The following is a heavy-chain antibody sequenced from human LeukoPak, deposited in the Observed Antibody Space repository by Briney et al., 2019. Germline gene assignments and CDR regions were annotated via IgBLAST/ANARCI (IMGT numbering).Heavy chain of an antibody. CDR2: ISGSGGST. V-gene: IGHV3-23*01. Sequence: GGSLRLSCAASGFTFSSYAMSWVRQAPGKGLEWVSAISGSGGSTYYADSVKGRFTISRDNSKNTLYLQMSSLGAEDTAVYYCAKASTTVTTIDYWGQGTLVTVSS. CDR3: AKASTTVTTIDY. CDR1: GFTFSSYA. D-gene: IGHD4-17*01. J-gene: IGHJ4*02.